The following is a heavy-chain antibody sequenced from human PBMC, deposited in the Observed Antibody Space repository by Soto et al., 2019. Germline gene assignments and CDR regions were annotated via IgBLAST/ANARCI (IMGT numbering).Heavy chain of an antibody. CDR3: ARDYSGYDPALNRFDP. CDR2: ISPVIGTT. J-gene: IGHJ5*02. V-gene: IGHV1-69*06. D-gene: IGHD5-12*01. CDR1: GDIFDNYA. Sequence: QGHLVQSGAEVKKPGSSVKVSCKASGDIFDNYAISWVRQAPGQGLEWLGGISPVIGTTHYAQRFQGRLTITADRSTMTTYMELSGLKSEDTAIYFCARDYSGYDPALNRFDPLGQGTLVTVSS.